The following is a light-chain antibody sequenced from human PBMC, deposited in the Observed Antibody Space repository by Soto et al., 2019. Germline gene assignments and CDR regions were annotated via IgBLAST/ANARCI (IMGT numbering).Light chain of an antibody. V-gene: IGKV1-33*01. CDR3: QQYDNRPSIA. CDR1: QDISNY. Sequence: DIQMTQSPSSLSASVGDRVTITCQASQDISNYLNWYLKKPGKAPKLLIYDASNLETGVPSRFSGSESRTDFTFTISSLQPEDIATYYCQQYDNRPSIAFGQGTGLDVK. CDR2: DAS. J-gene: IGKJ5*01.